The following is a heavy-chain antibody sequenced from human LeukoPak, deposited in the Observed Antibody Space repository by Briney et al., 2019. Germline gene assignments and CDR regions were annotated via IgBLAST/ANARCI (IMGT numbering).Heavy chain of an antibody. CDR3: ARDRRGLYGNPHDYGGSYFDY. J-gene: IGHJ4*02. CDR1: GGSISSSSYY. D-gene: IGHD4-23*01. CDR2: IYYSGST. V-gene: IGHV4-39*07. Sequence: SETLSLTCTVSGGSISSSSYYWGWIRQPPGNGLEWIGSIYYSGSTYYNPSLKSRVTISVDTSKNQFSLKLSSVTAADTAVYYCARDRRGLYGNPHDYGGSYFDYWGQGTLVTVSS.